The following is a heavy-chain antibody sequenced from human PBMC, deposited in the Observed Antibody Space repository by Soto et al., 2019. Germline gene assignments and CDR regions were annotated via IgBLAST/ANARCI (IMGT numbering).Heavy chain of an antibody. J-gene: IGHJ5*02. CDR2: ISYDGSNK. Sequence: GSLRLSCAASGXTIRSYGMDWVRQAPGKGLELVAFISYDGSNKYYADSVNCLFTISIYNSNNTLYLQMNILTSYYTAVYYFAKWGIAAGPRGIDPWGQGTLGTV. CDR3: AKWGIAAGPRGIDP. D-gene: IGHD6-13*01. CDR1: GXTIRSYG. V-gene: IGHV3-30*18.